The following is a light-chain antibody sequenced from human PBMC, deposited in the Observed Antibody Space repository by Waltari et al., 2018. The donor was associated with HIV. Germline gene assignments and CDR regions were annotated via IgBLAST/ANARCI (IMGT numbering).Light chain of an antibody. CDR3: AAWDDSLRGV. V-gene: IGLV1-47*01. J-gene: IGLJ3*02. CDR2: RNN. CDR1: NSNIGHTY. Sequence: QSMLTQPPSASGPPGQRVTISCSGSNSNIGHTYVSWYQQFPGLAPKPLIYRNNQRPSGVSDRFSGSKSGTSASLAISGLRSEDEADYYCAAWDDSLRGVFGGGTRLTVL.